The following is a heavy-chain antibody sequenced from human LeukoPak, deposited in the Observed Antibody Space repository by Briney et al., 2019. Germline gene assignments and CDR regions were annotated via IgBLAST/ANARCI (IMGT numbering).Heavy chain of an antibody. Sequence: PGGSLTLSCAASGFPFSSYAMSWVRQAPGKGLEWVSYISVSGVNTYYADSVKGRFTTSRDNSKNTLYLQMNGLRAEDTAVYYCAKGRGAPYYFDYWGQGTLVTVSS. J-gene: IGHJ4*02. CDR2: ISVSGVNT. V-gene: IGHV3-23*01. D-gene: IGHD5-12*01. CDR1: GFPFSSYA. CDR3: AKGRGAPYYFDY.